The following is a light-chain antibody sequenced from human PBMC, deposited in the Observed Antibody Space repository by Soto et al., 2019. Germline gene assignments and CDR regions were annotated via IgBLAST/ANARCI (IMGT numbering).Light chain of an antibody. CDR1: SSDIGSYDH. Sequence: QSVLTQPASVSGSPGQSITISCSGTSSDIGSYDHVAWYQQFPGKSPKLIIYAVSDRPSGVSDRFSGSKSGISASLTIYGLQTEDEADYYCISYTDRQSYLYGNGRKVIVL. J-gene: IGLJ1*01. V-gene: IGLV2-14*03. CDR3: ISYTDRQSYL. CDR2: AVS.